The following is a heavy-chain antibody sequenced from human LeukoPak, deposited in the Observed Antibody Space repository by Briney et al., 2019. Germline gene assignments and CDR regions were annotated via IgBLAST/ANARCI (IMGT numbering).Heavy chain of an antibody. D-gene: IGHD3-22*01. J-gene: IGHJ4*02. Sequence: PGGSLRLSCAASGFTFSSYSMNWVRHAPGKGLEWVSSISSGSSYIYYADSVKGRFPISRDNAKNSLYLQMNSLRAEDTAVYYCARDWGYYDSSGYYYPYYFDYWGQGTLVTVSS. CDR2: ISSGSSYI. CDR3: ARDWGYYDSSGYYYPYYFDY. V-gene: IGHV3-21*01. CDR1: GFTFSSYS.